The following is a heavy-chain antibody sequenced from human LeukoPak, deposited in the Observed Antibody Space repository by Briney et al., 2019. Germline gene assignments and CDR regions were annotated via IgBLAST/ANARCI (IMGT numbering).Heavy chain of an antibody. CDR3: ARDIGPGYSSGFN. CDR1: GLTFRNYA. CDR2: IYSGGST. D-gene: IGHD2-8*02. Sequence: GGSLRLSCAASGLTFRNYAMSWVRQAPGKGLEWVSVIYSGGSTYYADSVKGRFTISRDNSKNTLYLQMNSLRAEDTAVYYCARDIGPGYSSGFNWGQGTLVTVSS. V-gene: IGHV3-53*01. J-gene: IGHJ4*02.